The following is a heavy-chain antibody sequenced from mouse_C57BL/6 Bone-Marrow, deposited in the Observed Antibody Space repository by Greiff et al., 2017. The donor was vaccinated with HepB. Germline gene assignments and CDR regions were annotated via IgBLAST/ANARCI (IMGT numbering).Heavy chain of an antibody. J-gene: IGHJ3*01. CDR3: AKPIYYDYDWFAY. V-gene: IGHV2-5*01. CDR2: IWRGGST. Sequence: VKLQESGPGLVQPSQSLSITCTVSGFSLTSYGVHWVRQSPGKGLEWLGVIWRGGSTDYNAAFMSRLSITKDNSKSQVFFKMNSLQADDTAIYYCAKPIYYDYDWFAYWGQGTLVTVSA. CDR1: GFSLTSYG. D-gene: IGHD2-4*01.